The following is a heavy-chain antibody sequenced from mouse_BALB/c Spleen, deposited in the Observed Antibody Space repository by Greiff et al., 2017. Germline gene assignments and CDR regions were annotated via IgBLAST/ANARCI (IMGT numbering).Heavy chain of an antibody. Sequence: EVHLVESGGDLVKPGGSLKLSCAASGFTFSSYGMSWVRQTPDKRLEWVATISSGGSYTYYPDSVKGRFTISRDNAKNTLYLQMSSLKSEDTAMYYCARHEDGNYAMDYWGQGTAVTVSS. CDR2: ISSGGSYT. CDR1: GFTFSSYG. V-gene: IGHV5-6*01. D-gene: IGHD2-1*01. J-gene: IGHJ4*01. CDR3: ARHEDGNYAMDY.